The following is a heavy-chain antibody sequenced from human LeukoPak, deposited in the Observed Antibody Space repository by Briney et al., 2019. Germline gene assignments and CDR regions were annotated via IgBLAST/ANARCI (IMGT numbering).Heavy chain of an antibody. Sequence: ASVKVSRKASGYTFTSYGISWVRQAPGQGLEWMGWISAYNGHTNYAQQLQGRVTMTADTSTSTAYMELRSLRSDDTAVYYCAREGPHRRLATATPSLLGKYMDVWGKGTTVTVSS. CDR3: AREGPHRRLATATPSLLGKYMDV. J-gene: IGHJ6*03. V-gene: IGHV1-18*01. CDR2: ISAYNGHT. D-gene: IGHD2-21*02. CDR1: GYTFTSYG.